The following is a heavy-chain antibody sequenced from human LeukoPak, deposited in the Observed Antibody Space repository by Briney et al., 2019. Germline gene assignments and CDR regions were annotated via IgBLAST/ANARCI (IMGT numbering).Heavy chain of an antibody. J-gene: IGHJ4*02. Sequence: PGGSLRLSCAATGFTFSSYGMHWVRQAPGKGLEWVAVIWHDGSNKYYADSVKDRFTISRDNSRNTLYLQMNSLRAEDTAVYYCARTAGPLYGSGRYDSRLAPDYWGQGTLVTVSS. V-gene: IGHV3-33*01. CDR2: IWHDGSNK. D-gene: IGHD6-19*01. CDR1: GFTFSSYG. CDR3: ARTAGPLYGSGRYDSRLAPDY.